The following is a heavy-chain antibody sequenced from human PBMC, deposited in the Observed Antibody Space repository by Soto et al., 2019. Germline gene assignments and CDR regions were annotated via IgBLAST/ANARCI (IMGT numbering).Heavy chain of an antibody. D-gene: IGHD6-19*01. CDR1: GGTFSSYT. CDR2: IIPILGIA. CDR3: ARGLPAIAVVPAFDY. V-gene: IGHV1-69*02. J-gene: IGHJ4*02. Sequence: SVKVACKASGGTFSSYTISWVRQAPGQGLEWMGRIIPILGIANYAQKFQGRVTITADKSTSTAYMELSSLRSEDTAVYYCARGLPAIAVVPAFDYWGQGTQVTVSS.